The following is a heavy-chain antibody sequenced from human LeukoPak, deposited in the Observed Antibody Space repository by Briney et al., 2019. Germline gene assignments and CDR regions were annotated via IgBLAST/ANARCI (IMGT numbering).Heavy chain of an antibody. CDR3: ARDGGNYVWGSYLGPFDY. V-gene: IGHV4-34*01. J-gene: IGHJ4*02. Sequence: SETLSLTCAVYGGSFSGYYWSWIRQPPGKGLEWIGEINHSGSTNYNPSLKSRVTISVDTSKSQFSLKLSSVTAADTAVYYCARDGGNYVWGSYLGPFDYWGQGTLVTVSS. D-gene: IGHD3-16*02. CDR1: GGSFSGYY. CDR2: INHSGST.